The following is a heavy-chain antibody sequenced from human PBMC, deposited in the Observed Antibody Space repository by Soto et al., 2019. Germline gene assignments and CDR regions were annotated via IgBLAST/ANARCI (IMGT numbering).Heavy chain of an antibody. D-gene: IGHD6-19*01. CDR2: ISGSGDDT. Sequence: EVQLLESGGGLVQPGGSLRLSCAASGFTYSTYALSWVRQSPGTGLEWVSAISGSGDDTYYTHSVKGRFTISRDNSKNTLSLQMDSLRVEDTATYYCAKLDRYSSGCSYYAPEYYYYGMDVWGQGTTVTVSS. CDR1: GFTYSTYA. J-gene: IGHJ6*02. CDR3: AKLDRYSSGCSYYAPEYYYYGMDV. V-gene: IGHV3-23*01.